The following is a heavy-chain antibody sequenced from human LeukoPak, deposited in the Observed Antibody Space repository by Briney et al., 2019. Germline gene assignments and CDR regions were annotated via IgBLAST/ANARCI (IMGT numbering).Heavy chain of an antibody. CDR2: ISNAGST. V-gene: IGHV4-59*01. J-gene: IGHJ4*02. CDR1: GGSITSSY. D-gene: IGHD2-15*01. CDR3: ARDKHPGLCSAGRCYPYYFDS. Sequence: PSETLSLTCSVSGGSITSSYWTWVRQPPGKGLEFIGYISNAGSTDYNPSLKSRVTISVDTAKNQLSVNLTSVTDADTAVYYCARDKHPGLCSAGRCYPYYFDSWGQGIQVTVSS.